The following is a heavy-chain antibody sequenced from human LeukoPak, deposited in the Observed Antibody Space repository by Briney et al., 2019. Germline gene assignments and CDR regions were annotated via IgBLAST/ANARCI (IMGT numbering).Heavy chain of an antibody. V-gene: IGHV1-46*01. CDR3: ARGGSYDPSDAFDI. CDR1: GYTFTSYY. CDR2: INPSGGST. Sequence: ASVEVSCKASGYTFTSYYMHWVRQAPGQGLEWMGIINPSGGSTSYAQKFQGRVTITTDESTSTAYMELSSLRSEDTAVYYCARGGSYDPSDAFDIWGQGTMVTVSS. D-gene: IGHD1-26*01. J-gene: IGHJ3*02.